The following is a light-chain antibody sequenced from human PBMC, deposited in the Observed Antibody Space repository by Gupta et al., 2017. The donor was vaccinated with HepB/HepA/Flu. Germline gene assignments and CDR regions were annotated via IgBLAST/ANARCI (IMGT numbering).Light chain of an antibody. CDR1: QSISSY. CDR3: QQSYSTPGIT. J-gene: IGKJ5*01. CDR2: AAS. Sequence: DIQMTQSPSSLSASVGDRVTITCRASQSISSYLNWYQQKPGKAPKLLIYAASSLQSGVPSRFSGSGSGTDFTLTISSRQPEDFATYYCQQSYSTPGITFGQGTRLEIK. V-gene: IGKV1-39*01.